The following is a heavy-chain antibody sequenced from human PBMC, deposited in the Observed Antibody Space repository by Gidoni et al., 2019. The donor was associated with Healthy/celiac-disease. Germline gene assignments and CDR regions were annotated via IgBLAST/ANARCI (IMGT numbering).Heavy chain of an antibody. D-gene: IGHD3-10*01. CDR1: GFTFRSYD. V-gene: IGHV3-13*04. Sequence: EVQLVESGGGLVQPGGYLSLSCAASGFTFRSYDLHWVRQATGKGLEWVSSIGTAGDTYYPGSVKGRFTISRENAKNSLYLQMNSLRAGDTAVYYCARGVSMVRGVTNWFDPWGQGTLVTVSS. CDR2: IGTAGDT. J-gene: IGHJ5*02. CDR3: ARGVSMVRGVTNWFDP.